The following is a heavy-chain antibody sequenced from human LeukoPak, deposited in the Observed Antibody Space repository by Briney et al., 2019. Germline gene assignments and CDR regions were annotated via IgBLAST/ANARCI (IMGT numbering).Heavy chain of an antibody. V-gene: IGHV3-23*01. J-gene: IGHJ6*02. Sequence: GGSLRLSCAASGFTFSSYAMSWVRQAPGKGLEWVSAISGSGGSTYYADSVKGRFIISRDNSKNTLYLRMNSLRVEDTAVYYCAKGGGAWYYYYRLDGWGQGTTVTVSS. D-gene: IGHD2-21*02. CDR2: ISGSGGST. CDR1: GFTFSSYA. CDR3: AKGGGAWYYYYRLDG.